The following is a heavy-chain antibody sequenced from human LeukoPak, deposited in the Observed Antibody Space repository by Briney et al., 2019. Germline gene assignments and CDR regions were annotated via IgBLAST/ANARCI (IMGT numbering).Heavy chain of an antibody. V-gene: IGHV3-15*01. J-gene: IGHJ4*02. CDR2: IKSKTDGGTT. CDR3: TTEPSTRYCSGGSCYPVDY. D-gene: IGHD2-15*01. CDR1: GFTFSNAW. Sequence: PGGSLRLSCAASGFTFSNAWMSWVRQAPGKGLEWVGRIKSKTDGGTTDYAAPVKGRFTISREDSKNTLYLQMNSLKTEDTAVYYCTTEPSTRYCSGGSCYPVDYWGQGTLVTVSS.